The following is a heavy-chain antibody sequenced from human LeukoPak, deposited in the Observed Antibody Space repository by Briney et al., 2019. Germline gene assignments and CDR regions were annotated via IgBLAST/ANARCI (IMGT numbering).Heavy chain of an antibody. V-gene: IGHV3-48*03. D-gene: IGHD1-1*01. CDR1: GFTFSSYE. Sequence: GGSLRLSCAASGFTFSSYEMNWVRQAPGKGLEWVSYISSSGSTIYYADSVKGRFTISRDNAKNSLYLQMNSLRAEDTAVYYCARDSRDENGEYYYGMDVWGKGTTVTVPS. CDR3: ARDSRDENGEYYYGMDV. J-gene: IGHJ6*04. CDR2: ISSSGSTI.